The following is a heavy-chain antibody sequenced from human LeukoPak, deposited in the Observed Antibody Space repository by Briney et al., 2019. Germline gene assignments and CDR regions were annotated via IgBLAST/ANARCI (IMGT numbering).Heavy chain of an antibody. D-gene: IGHD3-10*01. Sequence: GGSLRLSCAASGFTFDDYAMHWVRQAPGKGLEWVSGISWNSGSIGYADSVKGRFTISRDNAKNTLYLQMNSLRAEDTAVYYCWGLLRFGGYWGQGTLVTVSS. CDR3: WGLLRFGGY. CDR1: GFTFDDYA. J-gene: IGHJ4*02. CDR2: ISWNSGSI. V-gene: IGHV3-9*01.